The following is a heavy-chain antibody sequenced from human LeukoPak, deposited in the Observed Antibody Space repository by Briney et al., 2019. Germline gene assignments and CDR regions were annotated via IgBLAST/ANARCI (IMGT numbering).Heavy chain of an antibody. J-gene: IGHJ4*02. CDR3: AHSRGGGVDY. D-gene: IGHD3-10*01. V-gene: IGHV2-5*01. CDR1: GFSLSTTAAG. CDR2: IFWNDDK. Sequence: SGPTLVNPPQTLTLTCTYSGFSLSTTAAGVGWIRQPPGKALEWLALIFWNDDKRYRPSLKSRLTITKDTSKNQVVLTMTDMDPVDTATYYCAHSRGGGVDYWGQGTLVTVSS.